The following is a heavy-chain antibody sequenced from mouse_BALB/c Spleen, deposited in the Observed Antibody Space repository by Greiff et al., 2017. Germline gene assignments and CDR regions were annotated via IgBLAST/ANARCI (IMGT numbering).Heavy chain of an antibody. Sequence: QVQLQQPGAELVKPGASVKLSCKASGYTFTSYWMHWVKQRPGQGLEWIGEINPSNGRTNYNEKFKSKATLTVDKSSSTAYMQLSSLTSEDSAVEFYVLLTAVADFDYWGQGTTLTVSS. CDR2: INPSNGRT. CDR1: GYTFTSYW. J-gene: IGHJ2*01. D-gene: IGHD1-1*01. CDR3: VLLTAVADFDY. V-gene: IGHV1S81*02.